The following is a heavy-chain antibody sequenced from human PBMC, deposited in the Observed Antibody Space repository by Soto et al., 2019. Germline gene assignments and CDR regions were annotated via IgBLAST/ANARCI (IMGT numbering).Heavy chain of an antibody. D-gene: IGHD1-26*01. V-gene: IGHV3-23*01. CDR3: AKDLSGTYSLDY. CDR2: IGGGGVST. CDR1: GFTFRRNT. Sequence: EVQVLESGGGSVQPGGSLRLSCAASGFTFRRNTMSWVRQAPGKGLEWVSTIGGGGVSTYYADSVKGRFTISRDNSKNTLYLQMNSLRAEDTAVYYCAKDLSGTYSLDYWGQGTLVTVSS. J-gene: IGHJ4*02.